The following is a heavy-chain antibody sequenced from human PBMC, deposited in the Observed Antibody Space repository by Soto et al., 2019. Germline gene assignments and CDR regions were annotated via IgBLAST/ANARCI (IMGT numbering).Heavy chain of an antibody. CDR2: ISYIGNT. CDR3: ARFDFGDYRGLDY. D-gene: IGHD4-17*01. CDR1: SGSISGYY. J-gene: IGHJ4*02. Sequence: QVHLQESGPGLVKPSETLSPTCTVSSGSISGYYWSWIRQPPGKGLECIGYISYIGNTHYNPSLMSRVTISIDTSKNQFSLKVTSVTAADTAVYYCARFDFGDYRGLDYWGQGTLVTVSS. V-gene: IGHV4-59*08.